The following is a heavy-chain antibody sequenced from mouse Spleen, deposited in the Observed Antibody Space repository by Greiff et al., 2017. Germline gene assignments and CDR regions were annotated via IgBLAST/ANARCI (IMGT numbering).Heavy chain of an antibody. CDR2: ISSGGGNT. CDR1: GFTFSSYA. CDR3: AREGQLGRGAMDY. V-gene: IGHV5-9-3*01. D-gene: IGHD3-2*01. J-gene: IGHJ4*01. Sequence: EVQGVESGGGLVKLGGSLKLSCAASGFTFSSYAMSWVRQTPEKRLEWVATISSGGGNTYYPDSVKGRFTISRDNAKNTLYLQMSSLKSEDTAMYYCAREGQLGRGAMDYWGQGTSVTVSS.